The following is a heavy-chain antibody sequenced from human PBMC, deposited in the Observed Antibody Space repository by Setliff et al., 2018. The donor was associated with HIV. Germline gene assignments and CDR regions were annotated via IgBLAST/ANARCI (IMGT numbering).Heavy chain of an antibody. D-gene: IGHD3-10*01. CDR1: GGSISSHY. CDR2: VYYIGST. J-gene: IGHJ6*02. V-gene: IGHV4-59*11. CDR3: VRDNSYYYGSGGHHFYGVDV. Sequence: PSETLSLTCTVSGGSISSHYWSWIRQPPGKGLEWIGYVYYIGSTNYNPSLQSRVTISIDTSKTQFSLKLTSVTTADTAVYYCVRDNSYYYGSGGHHFYGVDVWGQGATVTVSS.